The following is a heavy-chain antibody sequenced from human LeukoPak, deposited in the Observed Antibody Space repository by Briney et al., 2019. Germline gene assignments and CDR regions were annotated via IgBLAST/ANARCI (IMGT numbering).Heavy chain of an antibody. J-gene: IGHJ4*02. V-gene: IGHV3-9*01. Sequence: LSLTCTVSGGSISSYYWSWIRQAPGKGLEWVSGISWDSGSIGYADSVKGRFTISRDNAKNSLYLQMNSLRAEDTALYYCAKGRELEAYYFDYWGQGTLVTVSS. D-gene: IGHD1-1*01. CDR1: GGSISSYY. CDR3: AKGRELEAYYFDY. CDR2: ISWDSGSI.